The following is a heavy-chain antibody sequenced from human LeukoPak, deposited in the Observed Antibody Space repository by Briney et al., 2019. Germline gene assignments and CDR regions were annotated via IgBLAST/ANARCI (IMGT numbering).Heavy chain of an antibody. CDR1: GFTFSTYT. J-gene: IGHJ4*02. CDR2: IYGSGGAS. CDR3: AKDLRKDGIWDIDY. V-gene: IGHV3-23*01. D-gene: IGHD1-14*01. Sequence: GGSLRLSCAASGFTFSTYTMNWVRQAPGKGLEWVSGIYGSGGASLYADSVKGRFTISRDNSQNTVFLQMDSLRDEDTALYYCAKDLRKDGIWDIDYWGQGTLVTVSS.